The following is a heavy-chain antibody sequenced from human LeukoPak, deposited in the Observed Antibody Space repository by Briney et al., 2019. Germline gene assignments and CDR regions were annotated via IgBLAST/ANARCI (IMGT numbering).Heavy chain of an antibody. CDR2: IKQDGSEK. J-gene: IGHJ4*02. CDR3: ARGANGLDY. V-gene: IGHV3-7*05. Sequence: GGSLRLSCAASGFTFSIYSMNWVRQAPGKGLEWVANIKQDGSEKYYVDSVKGRFTISRDNAENLLYLQMNSLRVEDTAVYFCARGANGLDYWGKGPLVTVSS. CDR1: GFTFSIYS.